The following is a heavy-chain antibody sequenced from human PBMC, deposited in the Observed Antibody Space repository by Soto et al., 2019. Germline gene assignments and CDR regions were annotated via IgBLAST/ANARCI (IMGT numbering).Heavy chain of an antibody. J-gene: IGHJ6*02. V-gene: IGHV1-46*01. CDR2: INPSGGST. CDR1: GYTFTSYY. CDR3: ARGYSSSWYVVPYYYYGMDV. Sequence: ASVKVSCKASGYTFTSYYMHWVRQAPGQGLEWMGIINPSGGSTSYAQKFQGRVTMTRDTSTSTVYMELSSLRSEDTAVYYCARGYSSSWYVVPYYYYGMDVWGQGTTGTVSS. D-gene: IGHD6-13*01.